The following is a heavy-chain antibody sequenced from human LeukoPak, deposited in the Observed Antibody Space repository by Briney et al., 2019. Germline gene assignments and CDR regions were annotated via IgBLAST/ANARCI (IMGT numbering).Heavy chain of an antibody. CDR2: IKSKTDGGTT. V-gene: IGHV3-15*07. Sequence: GGSLRLSCAASGFTFSNAWMNWVRQAPGKGLEWVGRIKSKTDGGTTDYAAPVKGRFTISRDDSKNTLYLQMNSLKTEDTAVYYCTTRVSATTPSPIDYWGRGTLVTVSS. D-gene: IGHD4-17*01. CDR3: TTRVSATTPSPIDY. CDR1: GFTFSNAW. J-gene: IGHJ4*02.